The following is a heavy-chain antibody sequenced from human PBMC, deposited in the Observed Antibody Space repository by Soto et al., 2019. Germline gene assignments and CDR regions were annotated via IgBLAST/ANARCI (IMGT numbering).Heavy chain of an antibody. V-gene: IGHV1-18*01. CDR3: ARDRYVSTIFGVDNYYYYYYMDV. CDR2: ISAYNGNT. D-gene: IGHD3-3*01. Sequence: QVQLVQSGAEVKKPGASVKVSCKASGYTFASYGISWVRQAPGQGLEWMGWISAYNGNTNYAQKLKGRVTMTTDTSTSTAYMELRSLRSDDTAVYYCARDRYVSTIFGVDNYYYYYYMDVWGKGTTVTVSS. J-gene: IGHJ6*03. CDR1: GYTFASYG.